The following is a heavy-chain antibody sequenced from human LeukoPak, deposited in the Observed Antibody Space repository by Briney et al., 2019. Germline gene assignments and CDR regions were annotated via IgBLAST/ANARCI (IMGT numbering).Heavy chain of an antibody. CDR2: VSAYNGNT. J-gene: IGHJ3*01. CDR3: ARDAPQWRNTFDF. CDR1: GYTFTSCG. V-gene: IGHV1-18*01. Sequence: ASVKVSCKASGYTFTSCGICWVRQAPGQGPEWMGWVSAYNGNTNYAQKFRGRVTMTTDTSTSTAYMELRSLRYDDTAVYYCARDAPQWRNTFDFWGQGTIITVS. D-gene: IGHD6-19*01.